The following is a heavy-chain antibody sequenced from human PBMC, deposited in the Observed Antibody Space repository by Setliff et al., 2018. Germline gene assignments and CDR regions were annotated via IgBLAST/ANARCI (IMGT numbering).Heavy chain of an antibody. J-gene: IGHJ5*02. CDR3: ARVTNWGLDLRFDP. V-gene: IGHV4-34*01. CDR1: GDSFSDYY. CDR2: INDSGTT. D-gene: IGHD7-27*01. Sequence: SETLSLTCAVYGDSFSDYYWSWIRQSPGKGLEWIGEINDSGTTNYSPSLKSRVTMSVATFENHFSLKLNSLTAADTAVYYCARVTNWGLDLRFDPWGQGILVTVSS.